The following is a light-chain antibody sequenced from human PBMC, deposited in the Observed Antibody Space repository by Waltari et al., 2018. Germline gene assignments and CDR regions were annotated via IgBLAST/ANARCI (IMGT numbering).Light chain of an antibody. V-gene: IGKV1-12*01. CDR1: QGINSW. Sequence: DIQMTQSPSSVSASVGDRVTITCRASQGINSWLVWYQQKPGKAPKLLIYGASGLQSGVPSRFSGRGSGTEFTLTISSLQPEDFATYYCQQSNTFPQTFGQGTKVEIK. J-gene: IGKJ2*01. CDR2: GAS. CDR3: QQSNTFPQT.